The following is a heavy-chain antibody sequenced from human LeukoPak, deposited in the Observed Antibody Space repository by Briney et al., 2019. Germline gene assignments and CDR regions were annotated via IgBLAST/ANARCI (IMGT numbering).Heavy chain of an antibody. V-gene: IGHV4-4*07. Sequence: PSETLSLTCTLSGGSISSYYWGWIRQPAGEGLEWIGYTYTNGNTNYNPSLKSRVTMAVATSKNQFSLNVNSVTAADTAVYYCARLYSSRRGEGFGPWGQGTLVTVSS. D-gene: IGHD6-13*01. CDR1: GGSISSYY. J-gene: IGHJ5*02. CDR2: TYTNGNT. CDR3: ARLYSSRRGEGFGP.